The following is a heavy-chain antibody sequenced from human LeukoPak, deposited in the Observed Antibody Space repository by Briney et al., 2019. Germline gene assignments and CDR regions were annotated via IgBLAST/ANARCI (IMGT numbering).Heavy chain of an antibody. D-gene: IGHD1-26*01. CDR1: GFTFSSYA. CDR2: ISGSGGNT. Sequence: PGGSLRLSCAASGFTFSSYAMSWVRQAPGKGLEWVSSISGSGGNTYYADSVKGRFTISRDNSKNTLYMQMNSLRAEDTAVYYCTTEGGLRYSGSYYAGAFDIWGQGTMVTVSS. V-gene: IGHV3-23*01. J-gene: IGHJ3*02. CDR3: TTEGGLRYSGSYYAGAFDI.